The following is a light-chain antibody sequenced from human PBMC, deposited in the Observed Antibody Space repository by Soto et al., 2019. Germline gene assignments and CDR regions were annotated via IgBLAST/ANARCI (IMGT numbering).Light chain of an antibody. CDR2: GNS. J-gene: IGLJ1*01. Sequence: QSVLTQPPSVSGAPGQRVTISCTGSSSNIGAHYDVHWYQQLPGTAPKLLIYGNSNRPSGVPDRFSGSKSGPSASLAITGLQAEDEADYYCQSYDNSLSVYVFGTGTKV. V-gene: IGLV1-40*01. CDR3: QSYDNSLSVYV. CDR1: SSNIGAHYD.